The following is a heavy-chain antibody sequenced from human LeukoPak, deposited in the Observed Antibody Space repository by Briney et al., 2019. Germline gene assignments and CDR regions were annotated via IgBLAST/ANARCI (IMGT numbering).Heavy chain of an antibody. CDR3: ATATRSGYYDY. CDR2: IGTAGDT. Sequence: GGSLRLSCAASGFTYSSYNMHWVRQATGKGVEWVSAIGTAGDTYYPGSVKGRFTISRDNVKNSLYLHMNNLRVEDTAVYYCATATRSGYYDYWGQGTLVTVSS. D-gene: IGHD3-3*01. V-gene: IGHV3-13*01. CDR1: GFTYSSYN. J-gene: IGHJ4*02.